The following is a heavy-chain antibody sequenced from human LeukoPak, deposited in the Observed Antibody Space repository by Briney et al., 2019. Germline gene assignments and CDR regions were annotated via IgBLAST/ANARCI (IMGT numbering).Heavy chain of an antibody. J-gene: IGHJ4*02. D-gene: IGHD3-3*01. Sequence: GASVKVSCKASGYRFTSYGISWVRQAPGQGLEWMGWIIPIFGTANYAQKFQGRVTITADESTSTAYMELSSLRSEDTAVYYCARGREGITIFGVAFDYWGQGTLVTVSS. CDR3: ARGREGITIFGVAFDY. CDR2: IIPIFGTA. CDR1: GYRFTSYG. V-gene: IGHV1-69*13.